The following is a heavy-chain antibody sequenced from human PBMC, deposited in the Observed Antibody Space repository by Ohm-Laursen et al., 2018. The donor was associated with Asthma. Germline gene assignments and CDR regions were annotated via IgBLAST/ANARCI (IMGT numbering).Heavy chain of an antibody. Sequence: SQTLSLTCAVSGGSVSGYYWSWIRQPPGRGLEWIAYMHSSGGANYNPSLQSRVTLSVDTSNNRVSLRLSFVTAADTALYFCARLDLALSVFDLWGQGALVTVSS. J-gene: IGHJ5*02. CDR1: GGSVSGYY. CDR2: MHSSGGA. V-gene: IGHV4-59*02. CDR3: ARLDLALSVFDL.